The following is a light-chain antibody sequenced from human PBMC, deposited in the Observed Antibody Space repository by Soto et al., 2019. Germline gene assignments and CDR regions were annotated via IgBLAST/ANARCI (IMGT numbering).Light chain of an antibody. CDR2: GAS. CDR3: QRYYNSAT. CDR1: QRVSSAY. V-gene: IGKV3-20*01. Sequence: EIVLTQSPGTLSLSPGERATLSCRASQRVSSAYLAWYQQKPGQTPRLLMYGASNRATGNPDRVSGSGSGTDFTLTISRLEPEGLDLCYWQRYYNSATFGPGTKVEIK. J-gene: IGKJ3*01.